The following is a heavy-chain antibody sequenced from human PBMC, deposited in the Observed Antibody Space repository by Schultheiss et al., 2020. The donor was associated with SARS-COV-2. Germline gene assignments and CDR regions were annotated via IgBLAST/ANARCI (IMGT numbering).Heavy chain of an antibody. Sequence: GGSLRLSCAASGFTFSSYAMSWVRQAPGKGLEWVSAISGSGGSTYYADSVKGRFTISRDNSKNTLYLQMNSLRAEDTAVYYCAKDLNPMIVVVITNLWDYWGQGTLVTVSS. V-gene: IGHV3-23*01. CDR2: ISGSGGST. CDR3: AKDLNPMIVVVITNLWDY. J-gene: IGHJ4*02. CDR1: GFTFSSYA. D-gene: IGHD3-22*01.